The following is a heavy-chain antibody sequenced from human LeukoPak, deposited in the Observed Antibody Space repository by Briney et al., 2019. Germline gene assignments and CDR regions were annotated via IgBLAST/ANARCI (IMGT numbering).Heavy chain of an antibody. Sequence: ASVKVSCKASGYTFTGYYMHWVRQAPGQGLEWMGWINPNSGGTNYAQKFQGRVTMTRDASISTVYMELRSLRSDDTAVYYCARRTYSSSSSIFDYWGQGTLVTVSS. CDR3: ARRTYSSSSSIFDY. D-gene: IGHD6-6*01. V-gene: IGHV1-2*02. CDR1: GYTFTGYY. J-gene: IGHJ4*02. CDR2: INPNSGGT.